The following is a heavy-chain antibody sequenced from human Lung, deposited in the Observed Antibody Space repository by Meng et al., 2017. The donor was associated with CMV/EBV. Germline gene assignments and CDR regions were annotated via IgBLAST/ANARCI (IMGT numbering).Heavy chain of an antibody. J-gene: IGHJ4*02. CDR1: GGSVSSGSYY. V-gene: IGHV4-61*01. Sequence: LXCTVSGGSVSSGSYYWSWIRQPPGKGLEWIGYIYYSGSTNYNPSLKSRVTISVDTSKNQFSLKLSSVTAADTAVYYCAITYSSSWYFYWGQGTXVTVSS. D-gene: IGHD6-13*01. CDR2: IYYSGST. CDR3: AITYSSSWYFY.